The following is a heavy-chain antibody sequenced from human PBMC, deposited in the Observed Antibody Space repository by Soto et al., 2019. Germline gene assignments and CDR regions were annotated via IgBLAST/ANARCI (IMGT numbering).Heavy chain of an antibody. D-gene: IGHD2-21*02. V-gene: IGHV1-3*01. J-gene: IGHJ4*02. Sequence: ASVKVTCKASGYTFTSYAMRWVRQAPGQRLEWMGWINAGNGNTKYSQKFQGRVTITRDTSASTAYMELSSLRSEDTAVYYCARAWVVVTAPDYWGQGTLVTVSS. CDR2: INAGNGNT. CDR3: ARAWVVVTAPDY. CDR1: GYTFTSYA.